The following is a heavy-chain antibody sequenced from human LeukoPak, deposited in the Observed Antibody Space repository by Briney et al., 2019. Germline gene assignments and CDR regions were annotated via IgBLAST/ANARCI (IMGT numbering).Heavy chain of an antibody. CDR2: IGTAGDP. J-gene: IGHJ4*02. CDR1: GFTFSSYD. CDR3: ARGVGYCSGGSCPAGYFDY. V-gene: IGHV3-13*05. D-gene: IGHD2-15*01. Sequence: GGSLRLSCAASGFTFSSYDMHWVRHATGKGLEWVSAIGTAGDPYYPGSVKGRFTISRENAKNSLYLQMNSLRAGDTAVYYCARGVGYCSGGSCPAGYFDYWGQGTLVTVSS.